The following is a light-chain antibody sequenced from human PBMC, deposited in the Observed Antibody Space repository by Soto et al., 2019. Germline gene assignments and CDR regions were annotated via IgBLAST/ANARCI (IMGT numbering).Light chain of an antibody. CDR1: TSNIGSNP. CDR2: TNN. J-gene: IGLJ1*01. V-gene: IGLV1-44*01. CDR3: AAWDDRLNGPSYV. Sequence: QSVLTQPPSVSGTPGQTVTISCSGSTSNIGSNPVNWYQQLPGTAPRLLISTNNQRPSGVPDRFSGSRSGTSASLAISGLQSDDEADYYCAAWDDRLNGPSYVFGTGTKVTVL.